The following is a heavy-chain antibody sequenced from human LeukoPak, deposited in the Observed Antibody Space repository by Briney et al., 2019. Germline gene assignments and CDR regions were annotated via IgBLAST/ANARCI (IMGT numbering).Heavy chain of an antibody. CDR1: GFTFSSYS. Sequence: GGSLRLSCAASGFTFSSYSMNWVRQAPGKGLEWVSSISSSSSYIYYADSVKGRFTISRDNAKNSLYLQMNSLRAEDTAVYYCAREVPVVVPAAPDYWGQGTLLTVSS. D-gene: IGHD2-2*01. CDR2: ISSSSSYI. CDR3: AREVPVVVPAAPDY. V-gene: IGHV3-21*01. J-gene: IGHJ4*01.